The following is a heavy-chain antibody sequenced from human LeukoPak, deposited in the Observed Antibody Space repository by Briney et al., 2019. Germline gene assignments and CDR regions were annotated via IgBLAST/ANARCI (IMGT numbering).Heavy chain of an antibody. V-gene: IGHV1-69*05. CDR1: GGTFSSYA. CDR3: ARGLYSSSFEGYFDY. CDR2: IIPIFGTA. J-gene: IGHJ4*02. D-gene: IGHD6-6*01. Sequence: SVKVSCKASGGTFSSYAISWVRQAPGQGLEWMGGIIPIFGTANYAQKFQGRVTITTDESTSTAYMELSSLRSEDTAVYHCARGLYSSSFEGYFDYWGQGTLVTVSS.